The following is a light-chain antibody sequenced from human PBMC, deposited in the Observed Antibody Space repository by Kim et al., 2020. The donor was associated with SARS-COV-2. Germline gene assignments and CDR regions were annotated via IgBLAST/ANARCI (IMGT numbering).Light chain of an antibody. Sequence: LRQTVRITCQGDRLRSYYASWSQQKPGQAPVLVIYGKNNRPSGIPDRFSCSSSGNTASLTITGAQAEDEADYYCNSRDSSGNHLVFGGGTQLTVL. CDR2: GKN. J-gene: IGLJ3*02. CDR1: RLRSYY. V-gene: IGLV3-19*01. CDR3: NSRDSSGNHLV.